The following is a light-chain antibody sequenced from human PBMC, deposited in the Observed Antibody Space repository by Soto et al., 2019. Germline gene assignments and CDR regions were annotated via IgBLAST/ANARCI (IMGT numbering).Light chain of an antibody. V-gene: IGKV3-15*01. J-gene: IGKJ5*01. Sequence: EIVLTQSPATLSVSPGERATLSCRASQSVSSNLAWYQQKPGQAPRLLIYGASTRATGSPDRFSASGSATEFTLTISSLLSEDFAVYYCQQRSNWPPITFGQGTRLEIK. CDR1: QSVSSN. CDR3: QQRSNWPPIT. CDR2: GAS.